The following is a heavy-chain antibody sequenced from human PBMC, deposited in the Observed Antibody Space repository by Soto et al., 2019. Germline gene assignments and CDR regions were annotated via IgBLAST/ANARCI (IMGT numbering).Heavy chain of an antibody. Sequence: QVQLVQSGAEVKKPGASVKVSCKASGYTFTSYGFTWVRQAPGQGLEWMGWISAYNGNTNYAHKLQGRVTMTTDTSTSTAYMELRSLRSDDTAVYYCARDFGPYYDLLWGFDPWGQGTLVTVSS. J-gene: IGHJ5*02. CDR1: GYTFTSYG. CDR2: ISAYNGNT. D-gene: IGHD3-3*01. CDR3: ARDFGPYYDLLWGFDP. V-gene: IGHV1-18*01.